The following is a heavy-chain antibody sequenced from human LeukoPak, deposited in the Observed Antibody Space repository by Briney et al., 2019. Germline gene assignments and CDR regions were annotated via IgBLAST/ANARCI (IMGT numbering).Heavy chain of an antibody. CDR3: AELGITMIGGV. D-gene: IGHD3-10*02. Sequence: PGGSLRLSCAASGFTFSSYSMNWVRQAPGKGLEWVSSISSSSRYIYYADSMKGRFTISRDNSKNSLYLQMNSLRAEDTAVYYCAELGITMIGGVWGKGTTVTISS. J-gene: IGHJ6*04. CDR2: ISSSSRYI. CDR1: GFTFSSYS. V-gene: IGHV3-21*01.